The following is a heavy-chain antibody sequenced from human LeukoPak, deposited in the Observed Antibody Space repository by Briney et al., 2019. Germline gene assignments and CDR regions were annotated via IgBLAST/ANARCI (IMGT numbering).Heavy chain of an antibody. V-gene: IGHV1-69*05. CDR3: AREDSSGWYRNY. Sequence: SVKVSCKASGGTFSSDAISWVRQAPGQGLEWMGRIIPIFGTANYAQKFQGRVTITTDESTSTAYMELSSLRSEDTAVYYCAREDSSGWYRNYWGQGTLVTVSS. CDR1: GGTFSSDA. CDR2: IIPIFGTA. D-gene: IGHD6-19*01. J-gene: IGHJ4*02.